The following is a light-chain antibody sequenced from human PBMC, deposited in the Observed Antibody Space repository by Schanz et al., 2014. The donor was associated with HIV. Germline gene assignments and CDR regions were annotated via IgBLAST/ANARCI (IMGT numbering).Light chain of an antibody. J-gene: IGLJ1*01. V-gene: IGLV1-40*01. Sequence: QSALTQPPSMSGAPGQRVTISCTGSSSNIGAGYDVHWYQHLPGTAPKLLISGNNNRPSGVPDRFSGSKSGNTASLTISGLQAEDEAEYYCQAYDSSLGGYVFGTGTKLTVL. CDR3: QAYDSSLGGYV. CDR2: GNN. CDR1: SSNIGAGYD.